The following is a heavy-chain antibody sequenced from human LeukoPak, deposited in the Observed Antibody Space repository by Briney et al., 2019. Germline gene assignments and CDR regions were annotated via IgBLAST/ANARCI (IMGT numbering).Heavy chain of an antibody. D-gene: IGHD2-8*01. Sequence: SETLSLTCAVYGGSFSGYYWSWIRQPPGKGLEWIGEINHSGSTNYNPSLKSRVTISVGTSKNQFSLKLSSVTAADTAVYYCARGSLVYIQRNWFDPWGQGTLVTVSS. CDR2: INHSGST. CDR3: ARGSLVYIQRNWFDP. J-gene: IGHJ5*02. CDR1: GGSFSGYY. V-gene: IGHV4-34*01.